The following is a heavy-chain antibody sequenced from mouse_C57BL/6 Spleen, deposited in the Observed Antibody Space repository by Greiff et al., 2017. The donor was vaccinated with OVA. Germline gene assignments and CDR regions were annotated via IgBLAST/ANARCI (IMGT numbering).Heavy chain of an antibody. CDR3: ARGGYAMDY. Sequence: QVQLQQPGTELVKPGASVKLSCKASGYTFTSYWMHWVKQRPGQGLEWIGIINPSNGGTNYNEKFKGKATLTVDKSSSTAYMQRSSLTSEDSAVYYCARGGYAMDYWGQGTSVTVSS. V-gene: IGHV1-53*01. CDR1: GYTFTSYW. CDR2: INPSNGGT. J-gene: IGHJ4*01.